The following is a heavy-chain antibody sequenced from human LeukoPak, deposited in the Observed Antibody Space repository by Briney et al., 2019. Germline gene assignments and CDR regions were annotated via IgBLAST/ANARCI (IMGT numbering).Heavy chain of an antibody. CDR1: GFTLSDYY. CDR3: AREVVVVPDYYYYGLDV. D-gene: IGHD2-2*01. Sequence: GGSLRLSCVASGFTLSDYYMTWIRQAPGKGLEWISFISSSGDSLYYAESVEGRFTISRDNAKDSVYLQMNSLRAEDTAVYYCAREVVVVPDYYYYGLDVWGQGTTVTVSS. V-gene: IGHV3-11*01. CDR2: ISSSGDSL. J-gene: IGHJ6*02.